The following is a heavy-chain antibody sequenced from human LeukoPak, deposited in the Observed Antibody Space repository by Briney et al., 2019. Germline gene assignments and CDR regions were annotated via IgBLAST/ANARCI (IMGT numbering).Heavy chain of an antibody. CDR1: GGSISSYY. Sequence: SETLSLTCTVSGGSISSYYWSWIRQPAGKGLEWIGRIYTSGSTNYNPSLKSRVTMSVDTPKNQFSLKLSSVTAADTAVYYCARVIAVADTYGYYYYGMDVWGQGTTVTVSS. CDR2: IYTSGST. J-gene: IGHJ6*02. V-gene: IGHV4-4*07. D-gene: IGHD6-19*01. CDR3: ARVIAVADTYGYYYYGMDV.